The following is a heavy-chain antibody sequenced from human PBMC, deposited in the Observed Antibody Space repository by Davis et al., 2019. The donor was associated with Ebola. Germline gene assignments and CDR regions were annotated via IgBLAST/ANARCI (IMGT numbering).Heavy chain of an antibody. J-gene: IGHJ5*02. CDR3: AKDLLGSVTMVRGMGYNWFDP. D-gene: IGHD3-10*01. Sequence: SETLSLTCAVYGGSFSGYYWSWIRQPPGKGLEWIGEINHSGSTNYNPSLKSRVTISVDTSKNQFSLKLSSVTAEDTAVYYCAKDLLGSVTMVRGMGYNWFDPWGQGTLVTVSS. V-gene: IGHV4-34*01. CDR2: INHSGST. CDR1: GGSFSGYY.